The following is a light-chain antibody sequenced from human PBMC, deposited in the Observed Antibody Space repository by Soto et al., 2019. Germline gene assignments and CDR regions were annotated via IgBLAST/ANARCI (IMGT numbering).Light chain of an antibody. CDR3: HQYHSSPT. V-gene: IGKV3-20*01. J-gene: IGKJ1*01. CDR2: DVS. CDR1: LPVRDNF. Sequence: ENVLTQSPGTLSLSPGQRATLTCRASLPVRDNFLAWYQQKPGQTPRVLIYDVSTRATGVPDRFSGSGSATDFTLTISRLEPGDSAVYFCHQYHSSPTFVQGTKVEI.